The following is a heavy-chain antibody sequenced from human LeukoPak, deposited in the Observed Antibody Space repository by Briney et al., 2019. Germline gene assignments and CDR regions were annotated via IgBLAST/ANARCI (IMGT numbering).Heavy chain of an antibody. CDR1: GFTISSNY. Sequence: GGSLRLSCAASGFTISSNYMSWVRQAPGKGLEWVSAISGSGGSTYYADSVKGRFTISRDNSKNTLYLQMNSLRAEDTAVYYCAKDRSKQWLYDYWGQGTLVTVSS. D-gene: IGHD6-19*01. J-gene: IGHJ4*02. V-gene: IGHV3-23*01. CDR3: AKDRSKQWLYDY. CDR2: ISGSGGST.